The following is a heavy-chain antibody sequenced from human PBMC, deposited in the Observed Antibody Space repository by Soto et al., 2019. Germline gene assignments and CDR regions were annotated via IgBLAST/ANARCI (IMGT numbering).Heavy chain of an antibody. CDR3: ARDIAVAGTVHFDY. CDR1: GYTFTGYY. J-gene: IGHJ4*02. CDR2: INPNSGGT. V-gene: IGHV1-2*04. D-gene: IGHD6-19*01. Sequence: VASVKVSCKASGYTFTGYYMHWVRQAPGQGLEWMGWINPNSGGTNYAQKFQGWVTMTRDTSISTAYMELSRLRSDDTAVYYCARDIAVAGTVHFDYWGQGTLVTVSS.